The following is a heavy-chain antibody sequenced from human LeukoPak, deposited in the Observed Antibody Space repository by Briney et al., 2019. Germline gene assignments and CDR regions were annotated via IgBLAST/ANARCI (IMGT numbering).Heavy chain of an antibody. Sequence: PSETLSLTCTVSGGSISSYYWSWIRQPPGKGLEWIGYIYYSGSTNYNPSLKSRVTISVDTSKNQFSLKLSSVTAADTAVYYCARAMIDDAFDIWGQGTMATVSS. J-gene: IGHJ3*02. CDR1: GGSISSYY. D-gene: IGHD3-22*01. CDR2: IYYSGST. V-gene: IGHV4-59*01. CDR3: ARAMIDDAFDI.